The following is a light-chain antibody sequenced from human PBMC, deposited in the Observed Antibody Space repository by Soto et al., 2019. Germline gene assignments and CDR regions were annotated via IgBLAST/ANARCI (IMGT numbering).Light chain of an antibody. V-gene: IGLV1-40*01. CDR2: GNS. CDR1: SSNIGAGYD. Sequence: QLVLTQPPSVSGAPGQRVTISCTRSSSNIGAGYDVHWYQQLPGTAPKLLIYGNSNRPSGVPDRFSGSKSGTSASLAITGLQAEDEADYYCQSYDSSLSGYVVFGGGTKLTVL. CDR3: QSYDSSLSGYVV. J-gene: IGLJ2*01.